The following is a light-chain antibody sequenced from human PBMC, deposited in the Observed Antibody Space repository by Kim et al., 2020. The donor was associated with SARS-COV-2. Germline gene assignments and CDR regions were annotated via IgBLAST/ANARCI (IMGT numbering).Light chain of an antibody. CDR3: CSFARTNTLL. V-gene: IGLV2-23*02. J-gene: IGLJ2*01. CDR1: SSDVGGYNL. CDR2: KVT. Sequence: GQSITISCTGTSSDVGGYNLVSWYQQHPGKAPKVMIYKVTERPSGVSDRFSGSKSGNTASLIISGLQADDEADYYCCSFARTNTLLFGGGTQLTVL.